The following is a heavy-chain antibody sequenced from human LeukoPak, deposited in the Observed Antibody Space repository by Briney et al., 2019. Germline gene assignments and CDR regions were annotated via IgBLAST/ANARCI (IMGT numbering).Heavy chain of an antibody. CDR2: IDSGGGST. Sequence: GGSLRLSCEASGSTFSSYAMNWVRQAPGKGLEWVAAIDSGGGSTDYADSVQGRFTISRDNSKSTLYLQMNSLRAEDTAVYYCAKGFLGGTDQYFDSWGQGTLVTVSS. V-gene: IGHV3-23*01. CDR1: GSTFSSYA. CDR3: AKGFLGGTDQYFDS. J-gene: IGHJ4*02. D-gene: IGHD6-19*01.